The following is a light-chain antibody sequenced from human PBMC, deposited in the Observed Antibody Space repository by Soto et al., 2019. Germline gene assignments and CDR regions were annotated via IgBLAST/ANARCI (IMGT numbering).Light chain of an antibody. J-gene: IGKJ5*01. CDR1: QSISTY. Sequence: DIQMTQSPSSLSASVRDRVTITCRASQSISTYLNWYQQKPGKAPKLLIYAASSLQSGVPSRLSGSGSGTDFTLTINNLQPDDFATYYCQQSFRTLVTFGQGKLLEI. CDR2: AAS. CDR3: QQSFRTLVT. V-gene: IGKV1-39*01.